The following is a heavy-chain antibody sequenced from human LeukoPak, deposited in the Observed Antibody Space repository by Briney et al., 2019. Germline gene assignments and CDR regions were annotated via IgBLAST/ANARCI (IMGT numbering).Heavy chain of an antibody. CDR3: ARDLVGATDDY. CDR1: GGTFSSYA. CDR2: IIPIFGTA. V-gene: IGHV1-69*05. J-gene: IGHJ4*02. D-gene: IGHD1-26*01. Sequence: SVKVSCKASGGTFSSYAISWVRQAPGQGLEWMGGIIPIFGTANYAQKFQGRVTMTRDMSTSTVYMELSSLRSEDTAVYYCARDLVGATDDYWGQGTRVTVSS.